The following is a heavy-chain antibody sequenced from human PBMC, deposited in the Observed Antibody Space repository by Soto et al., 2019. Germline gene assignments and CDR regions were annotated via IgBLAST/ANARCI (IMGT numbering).Heavy chain of an antibody. CDR2: ISYDGSNK. Sequence: QVQLVESGGGVVQPGRSLRLSCAASGFTFSSYAMHWVRQAPGKGLEWVAVISYDGSNKYYADSVKGRFTISRDNSKNTLYLQMNSLRAEDTAVYYCARDLTQDYDFWSGYYAPVNYYGMDVWGQGTTVTVSS. J-gene: IGHJ6*02. V-gene: IGHV3-30-3*01. D-gene: IGHD3-3*01. CDR3: ARDLTQDYDFWSGYYAPVNYYGMDV. CDR1: GFTFSSYA.